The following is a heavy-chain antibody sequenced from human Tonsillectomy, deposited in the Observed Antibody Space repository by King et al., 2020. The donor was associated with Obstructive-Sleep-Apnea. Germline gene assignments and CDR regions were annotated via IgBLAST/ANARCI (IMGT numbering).Heavy chain of an antibody. J-gene: IGHJ4*02. CDR3: ARPLAGRLDY. D-gene: IGHD1-26*01. Sequence: QLVQSGGGLVQPGGSLRLSCAASGFTVSSNYMSWVRQAPGKGLEWVSVIYSGGSTYYADSVKGRFIISRDNSKNTVYLQMNSLRAEDTAVYYCARPLAGRLDYWGQGTLVTVSS. CDR1: GFTVSSNY. CDR2: IYSGGST. V-gene: IGHV3-66*04.